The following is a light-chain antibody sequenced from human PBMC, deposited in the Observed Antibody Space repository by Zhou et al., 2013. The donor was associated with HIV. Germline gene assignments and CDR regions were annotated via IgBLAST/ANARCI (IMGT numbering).Light chain of an antibody. CDR1: QSVSSNY. J-gene: IGKJ2*01. CDR3: QQYGSSPPNT. Sequence: EIVLTQSPGTLSLSPGERATLSCRASQSVSSNYLAWYQQRPGQAPRLLIYGASSRATGIPDRFSGSGSGTDFTLTISRLEPEDLAVYYCQQYGSSPPNTFGQGTRL. V-gene: IGKV3-20*01. CDR2: GAS.